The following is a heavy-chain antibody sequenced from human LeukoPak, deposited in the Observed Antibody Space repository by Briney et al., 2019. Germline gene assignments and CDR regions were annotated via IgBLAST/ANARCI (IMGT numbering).Heavy chain of an antibody. CDR1: GHTFTGYH. D-gene: IGHD3-22*01. J-gene: IGHJ4*02. CDR3: AREGRGDSGGYYKGY. CDR2: INPNSGGT. V-gene: IGHV1-2*02. Sequence: ASVKVSCKTSGHTFTGYHMHWVRQAPGQGLEWMGWINPNSGGTKYAQKFQGRVSMTRDTSINTAHMELTRLRSDDTAVYYCAREGRGDSGGYYKGYWGQGTLVTVSS.